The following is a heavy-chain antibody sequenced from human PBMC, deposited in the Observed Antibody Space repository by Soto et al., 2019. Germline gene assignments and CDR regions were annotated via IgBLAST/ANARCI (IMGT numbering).Heavy chain of an antibody. J-gene: IGHJ4*02. CDR2: INAGNGNT. Sequence: VQLVQSGAEVKKPGASVKVSCKASGYTFTSYAMHWVRQAPGQRLEWMGWINAGNGNTKYSQKFQGRVTITRDTSARTADMELSSLRSEDTAVYYCARSGPYSSSWYDYWGQGTLVTVSS. V-gene: IGHV1-3*01. CDR1: GYTFTSYA. CDR3: ARSGPYSSSWYDY. D-gene: IGHD6-13*01.